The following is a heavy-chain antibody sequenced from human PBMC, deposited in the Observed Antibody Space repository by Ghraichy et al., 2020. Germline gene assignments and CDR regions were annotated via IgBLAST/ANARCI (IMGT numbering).Heavy chain of an antibody. CDR3: ARIAHPWYFDL. Sequence: SETLSLTCTVSGGSISSYYWSWIRQPPGKGLEWIGYIYYSGSTNYNPSLKSRVTISVDTSKNQFSLKLSSVTAADTAVYYCARIAHPWYFDLWGRGTLVTVSS. CDR1: GGSISSYY. D-gene: IGHD2-15*01. J-gene: IGHJ2*01. CDR2: IYYSGST. V-gene: IGHV4-59*01.